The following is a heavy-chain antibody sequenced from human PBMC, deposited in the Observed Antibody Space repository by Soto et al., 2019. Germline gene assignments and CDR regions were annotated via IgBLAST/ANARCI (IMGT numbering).Heavy chain of an antibody. Sequence: GGCMRLSCAASRFTSSGYGMSWVRQSPGKVLEWVSAISGSGGSTYYADSVKGRFTISRDNSKNTLYLQMNSLRAEDTAVYYCAKDDYSGREYYYYYGMDVWGQGTTVTVSS. CDR3: AKDDYSGREYYYYYGMDV. V-gene: IGHV3-23*01. CDR2: ISGSGGST. J-gene: IGHJ6*02. D-gene: IGHD3-10*01. CDR1: RFTSSGYG.